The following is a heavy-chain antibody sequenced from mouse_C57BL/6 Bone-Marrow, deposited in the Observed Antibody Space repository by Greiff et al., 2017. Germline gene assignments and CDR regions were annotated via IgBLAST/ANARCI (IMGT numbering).Heavy chain of an antibody. CDR1: GYAFSSSW. CDR2: IYPGDGDT. J-gene: IGHJ3*01. Sequence: VQLQQSGPELVKPGASVKISCKASGYAFSSSWMNWVKQRPGKGLEWIGRIYPGDGDTNYNGKFKGKATLTADKSSSTAYMQLSSLTSEDSAVYYCARRWGLRRGFAYWGQGTLVTVSA. D-gene: IGHD2-4*01. CDR3: ARRWGLRRGFAY. V-gene: IGHV1-82*01.